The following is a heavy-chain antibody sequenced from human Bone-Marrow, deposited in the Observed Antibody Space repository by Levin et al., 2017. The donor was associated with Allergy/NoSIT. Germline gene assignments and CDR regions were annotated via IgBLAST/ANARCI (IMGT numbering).Heavy chain of an antibody. V-gene: IGHV3-53*01. Sequence: GGSLRLSCAASGFTVSSNYMSWVRQAPGKGLEWVSVIYSGGSTYYADSVKGRFTISRDNSKNTLYLQMNSLRAEDTAVYYCARVRSDYYGSATDFDYWGQGTLVTVSS. CDR3: ARVRSDYYGSATDFDY. D-gene: IGHD3-10*01. CDR2: IYSGGST. CDR1: GFTVSSNY. J-gene: IGHJ4*02.